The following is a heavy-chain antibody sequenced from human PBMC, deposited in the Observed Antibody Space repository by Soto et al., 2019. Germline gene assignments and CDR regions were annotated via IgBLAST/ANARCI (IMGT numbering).Heavy chain of an antibody. Sequence: EVQLVQSGAEVKKPGESLTISCKGSGSSFANSWITWVRQMPGKGLEWMGRNDPSDSYTHYSPSFQGHVTISVDKSINTAYLRWNSLKASDTAKYYCARHGGGRIAVTGFMGMDVWGQGTAVTVSS. D-gene: IGHD6-13*01. CDR2: NDPSDSYT. V-gene: IGHV5-10-1*01. CDR3: ARHGGGRIAVTGFMGMDV. CDR1: GSSFANSW. J-gene: IGHJ6*02.